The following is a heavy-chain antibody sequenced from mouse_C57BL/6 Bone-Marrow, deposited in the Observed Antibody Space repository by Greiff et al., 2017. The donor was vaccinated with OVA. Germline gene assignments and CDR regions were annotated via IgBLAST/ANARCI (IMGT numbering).Heavy chain of an antibody. J-gene: IGHJ1*03. CDR1: GYTFTDYN. V-gene: IGHV1-18*01. Sequence: EVQLQQSGPELVKPGASVKIPCKASGYTFTDYNMDWVKQSHGKSLEWIGDINPNNGGTIYNQKFKGKATLTVDKSSSTAYMELRSLTSEDTAVYYCARRGALLDWYFDVWGTGTTVTVSS. CDR2: INPNNGGT. D-gene: IGHD2-10*01. CDR3: ARRGALLDWYFDV.